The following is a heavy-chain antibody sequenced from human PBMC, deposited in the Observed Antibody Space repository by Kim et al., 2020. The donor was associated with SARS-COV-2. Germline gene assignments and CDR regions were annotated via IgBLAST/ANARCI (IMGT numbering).Heavy chain of an antibody. D-gene: IGHD6-13*01. CDR3: ARYSSGYSRYYFDY. J-gene: IGHJ4*02. Sequence: SETLSLTCAVYGGSFSGYYWSWIRQPPGKGLEWIGEINHSGSTNYNPSLKSRVTISVDTSKNQFSLKLSSVTAADTAVYYCARYSSGYSRYYFDYWGQGTLVTVSS. CDR2: INHSGST. CDR1: GGSFSGYY. V-gene: IGHV4-34*01.